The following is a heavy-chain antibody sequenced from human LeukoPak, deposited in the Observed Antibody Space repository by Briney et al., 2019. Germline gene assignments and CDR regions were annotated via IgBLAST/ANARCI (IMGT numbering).Heavy chain of an antibody. CDR1: GGTFSSYA. J-gene: IGHJ4*02. Sequence: GASVKVSCKASGGTFSSYAISWVRQAPGQGLEWMGGIIPIFGTANYAQKFQGRVTITADESTSTAYMELSSLRSEDTAVYYCARLSQYYYDSSGYPNFDYWGQGTLVTVSS. CDR2: IIPIFGTA. CDR3: ARLSQYYYDSSGYPNFDY. D-gene: IGHD3-22*01. V-gene: IGHV1-69*13.